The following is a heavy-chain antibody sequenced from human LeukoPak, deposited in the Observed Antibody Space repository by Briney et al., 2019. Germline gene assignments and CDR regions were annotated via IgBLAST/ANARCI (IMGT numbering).Heavy chain of an antibody. CDR3: ARDRITMVNDAFDI. V-gene: IGHV1-69*13. CDR2: IIPMFGTA. D-gene: IGHD3-10*01. J-gene: IGHJ3*02. CDR1: GGTLRDCA. Sequence: ASVKVSCKASGGTLRDCAISWVRQAPGQGLEWMGRIIPMFGTANYAEKFEARVTITLDESTSTSYMEMNSLKSDDTAVYYCARDRITMVNDAFDIWGQGTMVTVSS.